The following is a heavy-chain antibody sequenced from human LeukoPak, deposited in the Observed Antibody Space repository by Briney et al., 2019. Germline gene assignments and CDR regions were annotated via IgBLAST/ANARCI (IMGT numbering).Heavy chain of an antibody. Sequence: PSETLSLPCTVSDYSISSGYWWGWIRQPPGKGLERIANISHSGTTYYNPSLQMRLTISIDTSKNQFSLKLSSVTAADTAVYYCARDRGLRYYYMDVWGKGTTVTVSS. V-gene: IGHV4-38-2*02. J-gene: IGHJ6*03. CDR2: ISHSGTT. CDR3: ARDRGLRYYYMDV. D-gene: IGHD3-10*01. CDR1: DYSISSGYW.